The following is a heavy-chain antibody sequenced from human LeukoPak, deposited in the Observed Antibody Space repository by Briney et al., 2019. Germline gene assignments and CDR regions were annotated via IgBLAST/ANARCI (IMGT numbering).Heavy chain of an antibody. V-gene: IGHV3-11*01. J-gene: IGHJ4*02. CDR2: ISSSGSTI. Sequence: GGSLRLSCAASEFTFSSYGMSWIRQAPGKGLEWVSYISSSGSTIYYADSVKGRFTISRDNAKNSLYLQMNSLRAEDTAVYYCARYGAVAGTVAYWGQGTLVTVSS. CDR1: EFTFSSYG. CDR3: ARYGAVAGTVAY. D-gene: IGHD6-19*01.